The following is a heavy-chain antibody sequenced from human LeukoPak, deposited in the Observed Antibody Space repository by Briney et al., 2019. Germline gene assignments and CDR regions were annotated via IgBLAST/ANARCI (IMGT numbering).Heavy chain of an antibody. CDR1: GFTFRSPA. V-gene: IGHV3-23*01. CDR3: AKQLGYCSDGSCYFPY. D-gene: IGHD2-15*01. Sequence: GGSLRLSCAASGFTFRSPALSWARQAPGKGLEWVPAISNNGGYTYYADSVQGRFTISRDNSKSTLCLQMNSLRAEDTAVYYCAKQLGYCSDGSCYFPYWGQGTLVTVSS. J-gene: IGHJ4*02. CDR2: ISNNGGYT.